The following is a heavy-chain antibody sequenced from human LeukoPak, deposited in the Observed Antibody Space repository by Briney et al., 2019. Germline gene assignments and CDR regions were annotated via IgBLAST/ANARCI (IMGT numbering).Heavy chain of an antibody. J-gene: IGHJ4*02. CDR1: GSTFSRNA. V-gene: IGHV3-23*01. Sequence: GGSLRLSCAASGSTFSRNAMNWVRQAPGKGLEGVAAVSGNGLGTYYADSVKGRFNISRDNSRNTLYLKMNSLRIEDTAFYYCAKDANYLRSSGYLIPIDFWGQGTLVTVSS. D-gene: IGHD3-22*01. CDR3: AKDANYLRSSGYLIPIDF. CDR2: VSGNGLGT.